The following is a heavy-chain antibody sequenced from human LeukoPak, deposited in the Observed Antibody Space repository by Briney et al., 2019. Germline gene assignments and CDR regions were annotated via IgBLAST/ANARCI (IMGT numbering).Heavy chain of an antibody. CDR3: AKSGYSSSWSNAAVYNWFDP. D-gene: IGHD6-13*01. Sequence: GGSLRLSCAASGFTFSSYSMNWVRQAPGKGLEWVSSISSSSSYIYYADSVKGRFTISRDNAKNSLYLQMNSLRAKDTAVYYCAKSGYSSSWSNAAVYNWFDPWGQGTLVTVSS. V-gene: IGHV3-21*04. CDR1: GFTFSSYS. CDR2: ISSSSSYI. J-gene: IGHJ5*02.